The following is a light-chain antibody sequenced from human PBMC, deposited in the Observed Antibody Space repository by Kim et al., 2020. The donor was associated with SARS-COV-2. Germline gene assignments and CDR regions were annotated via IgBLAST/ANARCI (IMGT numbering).Light chain of an antibody. J-gene: IGLJ3*02. CDR1: KLGQKF. CDR2: QDD. V-gene: IGLV3-1*01. Sequence: VSPGQTASITCSGDKLGQKFTAWDQQKPGQSPVVVMYQDDKRPSGIPERFSGSNSGNTATLTISGTQAMDEADYYCQAWDSDTAVFGGGTQLTVL. CDR3: QAWDSDTAV.